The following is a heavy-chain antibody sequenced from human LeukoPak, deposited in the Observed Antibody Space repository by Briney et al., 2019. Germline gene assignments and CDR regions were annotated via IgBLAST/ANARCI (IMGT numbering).Heavy chain of an antibody. CDR3: ARTKNEKYYDILTGYSPLGY. CDR2: ISAYNGNT. J-gene: IGHJ4*02. CDR1: GYTFTSYG. V-gene: IGHV1-18*01. Sequence: ASVKVSFKASGYTFTSYGISWVRQAPGQGLEWMGWISAYNGNTNYAQKLRGRVTMTTDTSTSTAYMELRSLRSDDTAVYYCARTKNEKYYDILTGYSPLGYWGQGTLVTVSS. D-gene: IGHD3-9*01.